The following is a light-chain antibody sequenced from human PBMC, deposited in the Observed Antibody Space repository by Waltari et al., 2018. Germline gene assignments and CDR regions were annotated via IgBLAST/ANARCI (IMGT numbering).Light chain of an antibody. V-gene: IGKV3-20*01. J-gene: IGKJ1*01. CDR3: QHYVRLPVT. CDR1: EYISKY. Sequence: EIVLTRSPGTLSVSPGERATLSCRASEYISKYLNWYPQTPGQAPSLLIYAASTSATGIPDRFSGSGFGTDFSLTISSLEPEDFAVYYCQHYVRLPVTFGQGTKVEIK. CDR2: AAS.